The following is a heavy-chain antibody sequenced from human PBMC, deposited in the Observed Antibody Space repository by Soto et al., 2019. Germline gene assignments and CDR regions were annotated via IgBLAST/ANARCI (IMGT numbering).Heavy chain of an antibody. CDR2: IIPIFGTA. J-gene: IGHJ4*02. V-gene: IGHV1-69*01. CDR3: ASAAPYYDSSSYYHYFDY. Sequence: GPEWMGGIIPIFGTANYAQKFQGRVTITADESTSTAYMELSSLRSEDTAVYYCASAAPYYDSSSYYHYFDYWGQRTLVSVSS. D-gene: IGHD3-22*01.